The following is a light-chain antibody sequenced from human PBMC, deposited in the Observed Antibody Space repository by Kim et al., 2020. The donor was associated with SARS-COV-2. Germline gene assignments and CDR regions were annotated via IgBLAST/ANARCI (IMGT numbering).Light chain of an antibody. Sequence: GDRVTITCRASQSISIWLAWYQQKPGKAPNLLIYDASILESGVPSRFSGSGSGTKFTLTISSLQPDDFATYYCQEYKSNSWTFGQGTKVDIK. J-gene: IGKJ1*01. CDR2: DAS. CDR1: QSISIW. V-gene: IGKV1-5*01. CDR3: QEYKSNSWT.